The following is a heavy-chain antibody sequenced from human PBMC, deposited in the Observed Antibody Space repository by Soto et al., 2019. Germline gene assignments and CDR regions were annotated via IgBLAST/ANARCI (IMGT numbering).Heavy chain of an antibody. CDR2: IFHDGNT. CDR3: ARHEGWTGPDQ. V-gene: IGHV4-4*02. Sequence: SETLSLTCAVSGASIGSGGWWSWVRQPPGKGLEWIAEIFHDGNTNYSPSLKSRVTISVDKSQNQFSLNVYSVTAADTAVYYCARHEGWTGPDQWGHGTLVTVSS. D-gene: IGHD2-8*02. CDR1: GASIGSGGW. J-gene: IGHJ5*02.